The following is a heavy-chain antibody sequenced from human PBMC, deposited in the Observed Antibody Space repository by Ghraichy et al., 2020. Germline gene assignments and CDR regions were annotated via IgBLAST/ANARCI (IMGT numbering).Heavy chain of an antibody. J-gene: IGHJ4*02. D-gene: IGHD3-10*01. CDR1: GGSFSGYY. Sequence: SETLSLTCAVYGGSFSGYYWSWIRQPPGKGLEWIGEINHSGSTNYNPSLKSRVTISVDTSKNQFSLKLSSVTAADTAVYYCARGRNVYGSGSSRQDYWGQGTLVTVSS. CDR3: ARGRNVYGSGSSRQDY. CDR2: INHSGST. V-gene: IGHV4-34*01.